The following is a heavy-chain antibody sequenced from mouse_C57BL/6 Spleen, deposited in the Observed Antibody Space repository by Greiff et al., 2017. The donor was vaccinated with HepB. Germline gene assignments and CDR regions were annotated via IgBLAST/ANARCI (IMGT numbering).Heavy chain of an antibody. CDR2: INPSSGYT. Sequence: VQLQQSGAELARPGASVKMSCKASGYTFTSYTMHWVKQRPGQGLEWIGYINPSSGYTKYNQKFKDKATLTADKSSSTAYMQLSSLTSEYSAVYYCERGGITAGFEYWGQGTTLAVS. J-gene: IGHJ2*01. V-gene: IGHV1-4*01. D-gene: IGHD1-1*01. CDR3: ERGGITAGFEY. CDR1: GYTFTSYT.